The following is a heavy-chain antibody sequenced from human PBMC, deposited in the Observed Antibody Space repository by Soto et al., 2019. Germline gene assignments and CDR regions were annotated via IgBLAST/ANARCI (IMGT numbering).Heavy chain of an antibody. D-gene: IGHD5-18*01. CDR2: IGGYKGNT. CDR3: APHTLDTGMPSGY. Sequence: QVQLVQSGAEVREPGASVKVSCKASGYTFTNYGVSWERQAPGQGLEWMGWIGGYKGNTNYAQKLQGRVTLTTDTSKSTAYMELRSLRSDDTAVYYCAPHTLDTGMPSGYWGQGTLVTVSS. CDR1: GYTFTNYG. J-gene: IGHJ4*02. V-gene: IGHV1-18*01.